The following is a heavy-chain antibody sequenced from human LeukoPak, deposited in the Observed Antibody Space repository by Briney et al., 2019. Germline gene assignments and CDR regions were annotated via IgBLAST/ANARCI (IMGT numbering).Heavy chain of an antibody. V-gene: IGHV4-59*01. Sequence: SETLSLTCTVSGGSISSYYWSWIRQPPGKGLEWIGYIYYSGNTNYNPSLKSRVTISVDTSKNQFSLKLSSVTAADTAVYYCAREGNYGDLYFDYWGQGTLVTVSS. CDR3: AREGNYGDLYFDY. CDR1: GGSISSYY. J-gene: IGHJ4*02. CDR2: IYYSGNT. D-gene: IGHD4-17*01.